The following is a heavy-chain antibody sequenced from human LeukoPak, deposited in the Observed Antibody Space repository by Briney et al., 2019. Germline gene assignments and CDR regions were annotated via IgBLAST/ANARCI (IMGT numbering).Heavy chain of an antibody. J-gene: IGHJ4*02. D-gene: IGHD6-19*01. CDR2: MNPNSGNT. Sequence: ASVKASCKASGYTFTSYDINWVRQATGQGLEWMGWMNPNSGNTGYAQKFQGRVTMTRNTSISTAYMELSSLRSEDTAVYYCARGLGRAVAGAYYFDYWGQGTLVTVSS. CDR1: GYTFTSYD. CDR3: ARGLGRAVAGAYYFDY. V-gene: IGHV1-8*01.